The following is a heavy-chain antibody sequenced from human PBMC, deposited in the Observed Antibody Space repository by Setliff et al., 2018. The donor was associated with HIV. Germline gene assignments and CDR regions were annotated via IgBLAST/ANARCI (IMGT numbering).Heavy chain of an antibody. CDR2: IHASGKT. V-gene: IGHV4-4*09. CDR3: ATLDPSGGNFLAY. D-gene: IGHD2-21*02. J-gene: IGHJ4*02. CDR1: GDTDFY. Sequence: SETLSLACTVSGDTDFYWNWIRQPPGKGLEWIGYIHASGKTNYNPSLKSRVTISLDTSKMQFSLHLTSVTAADTAVYYCATLDPSGGNFLAYWGQGTLVTVSS.